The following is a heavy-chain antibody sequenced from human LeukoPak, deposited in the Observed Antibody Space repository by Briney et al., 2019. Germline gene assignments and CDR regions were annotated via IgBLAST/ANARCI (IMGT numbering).Heavy chain of an antibody. CDR2: IYTSGST. CDR3: AKTYYYDSSGYYRDAFDI. CDR1: GTSISSYY. Sequence: SETLSLTCTDSGTSISSYYWSWIRQPAGKGLEWIGRIYTSGSTNYNPSLKSRVTMSVDTSKNQLSLKLSSVTAADTAVYYCAKTYYYDSSGYYRDAFDIWGQGTMVTASS. J-gene: IGHJ3*02. D-gene: IGHD3-22*01. V-gene: IGHV4-4*07.